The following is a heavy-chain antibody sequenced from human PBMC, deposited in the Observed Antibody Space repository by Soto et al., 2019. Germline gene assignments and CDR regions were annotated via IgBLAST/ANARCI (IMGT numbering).Heavy chain of an antibody. D-gene: IGHD3-22*01. CDR2: IKQDGSEE. V-gene: IGHV3-7*05. Sequence: GGSLRLSCAASGFTFSSYWMSWVRQAPGKGLEWVANIKQDGSEEYYVDSVKGRFTISRDNAKNSLYLQMNSLRAEDTAVYYCARGSYYDSSGYYPEVVFDIWGQGTMVTVSS. CDR3: ARGSYYDSSGYYPEVVFDI. CDR1: GFTFSSYW. J-gene: IGHJ3*02.